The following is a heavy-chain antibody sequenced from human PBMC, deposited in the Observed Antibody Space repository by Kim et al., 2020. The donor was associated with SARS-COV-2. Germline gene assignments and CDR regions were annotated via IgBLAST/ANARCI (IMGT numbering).Heavy chain of an antibody. V-gene: IGHV3-23*01. J-gene: IGHJ4*02. Sequence: ADSLKGRFTISRDNSKNTLYLQRSSLRAEDTAVYYCAIVASKLRFLNFEYWGQGTLVTVSP. D-gene: IGHD3-3*01. CDR3: AIVASKLRFLNFEY.